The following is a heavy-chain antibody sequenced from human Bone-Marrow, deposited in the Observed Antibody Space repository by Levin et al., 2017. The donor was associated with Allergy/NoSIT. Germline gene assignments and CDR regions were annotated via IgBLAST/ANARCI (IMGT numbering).Heavy chain of an antibody. CDR1: GFSFVDYA. CDR3: TKALGYYYGSDGYKFGWYFDL. V-gene: IGHV3-9*01. D-gene: IGHD3-22*01. J-gene: IGHJ2*01. Sequence: HPGGSLRLSCAASGFSFVDYAMYWVRQTPGKGPELVAHISWNSEITQYADSVKGRFTISRDNAKKTLYLQMDSLRPEDTALYFCTKALGYYYGSDGYKFGWYFDLWGRGTLVTVSS. CDR2: ISWNSEIT.